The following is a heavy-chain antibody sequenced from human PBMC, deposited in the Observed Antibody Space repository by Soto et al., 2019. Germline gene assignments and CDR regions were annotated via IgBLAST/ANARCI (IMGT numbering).Heavy chain of an antibody. J-gene: IGHJ4*02. CDR2: IYWDDDK. CDR1: GFSLSTSGVG. CDR3: AHRPSYCSGGSCYSGFDY. V-gene: IGHV2-5*02. D-gene: IGHD2-15*01. Sequence: SGPTLVNPTQTLTLTCTFSGFSLSTSGVGVGWIRQPPGKALEWLALIYWDDDKRYSPSLKSRLTITKDTSKNQVVLTMTNMDPVDTATYYCAHRPSYCSGGSCYSGFDYWGQGTLVTSP.